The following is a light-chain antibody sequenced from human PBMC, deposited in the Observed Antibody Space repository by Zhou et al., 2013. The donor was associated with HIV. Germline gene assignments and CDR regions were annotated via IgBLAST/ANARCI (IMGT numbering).Light chain of an antibody. V-gene: IGKV1-39*01. J-gene: IGKJ2*02. CDR3: QQGHSTPRT. CDR2: TAS. Sequence: DIQMTQTPSTVSASIGGRVTISCRASQNIKTWLAWYQQMPGEAPKLLIYTASTLQSGVPSRFSGSGSGTRFTLSINGLQREDFATYYCQQGHSTPRTFGQGTKLEI. CDR1: QNIKTW.